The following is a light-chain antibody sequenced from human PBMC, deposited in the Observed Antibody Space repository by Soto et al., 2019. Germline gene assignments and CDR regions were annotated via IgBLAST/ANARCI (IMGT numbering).Light chain of an antibody. CDR3: QQYDNLPT. Sequence: DIQMTQSPSSLSAXVGDRVTITCRASQSISSYLNWYQQKPGKAPNLLIYDAYNLEAGVPSRFSGGGSGTDLTLTISSLQPEDSATYYCQQYDNLPTFGGGTKVDIK. V-gene: IGKV1-33*01. J-gene: IGKJ4*01. CDR2: DAY. CDR1: QSISSY.